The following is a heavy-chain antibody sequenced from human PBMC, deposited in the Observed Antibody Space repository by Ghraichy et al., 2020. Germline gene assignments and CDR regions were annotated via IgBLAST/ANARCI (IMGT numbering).Heavy chain of an antibody. CDR2: VSHSGGDT. CDR3: AKDNWRTHSSYEPLDC. CDR1: GFTFSDYA. V-gene: IGHV3-23*01. J-gene: IGHJ4*02. Sequence: GGSLRLSCAASGFTFSDYAMSWVRQAPGKGLEWVSGVSHSGGDTHYADSVKGRFTISRDNSKHTLYLQMNSLRSEDTGIYFCAKDNWRTHSSYEPLDCWGQGTQVTVSS. D-gene: IGHD3-3*01.